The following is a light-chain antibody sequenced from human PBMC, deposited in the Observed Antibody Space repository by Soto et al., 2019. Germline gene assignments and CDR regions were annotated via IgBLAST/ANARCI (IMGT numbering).Light chain of an antibody. CDR1: SNDIGANNY. CDR2: DVT. CDR3: SSYTVTNIGV. J-gene: IGLJ3*02. V-gene: IGLV2-14*03. Sequence: QSALTQPASVSGSPGQSITISCTGTSNDIGANNYVSWYQQHPGKAPKLMIYDVTNRPSGVSDRFSGSKSGDTASLTISGLLPEDDADYYCSSYTVTNIGVFGGGTQLTV.